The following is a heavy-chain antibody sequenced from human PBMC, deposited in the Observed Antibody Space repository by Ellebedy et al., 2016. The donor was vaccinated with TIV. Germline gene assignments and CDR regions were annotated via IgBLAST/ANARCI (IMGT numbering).Heavy chain of an antibody. CDR3: ARSAKDHFYHGLDV. Sequence: GESLKISCVGSGFSFSRYAMNWVRQAPGKGLEWVTGIIGSGGNTKYMESVKGRFTISRDNSKNTLFLLMNSLRGEDTAVYYCARSAKDHFYHGLDVWGQGTTVTVSS. D-gene: IGHD2/OR15-2a*01. J-gene: IGHJ6*02. CDR2: IIGSGGNT. CDR1: GFSFSRYA. V-gene: IGHV3-23*01.